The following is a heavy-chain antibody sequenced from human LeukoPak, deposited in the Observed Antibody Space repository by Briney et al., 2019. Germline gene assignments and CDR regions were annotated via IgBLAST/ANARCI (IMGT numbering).Heavy chain of an antibody. D-gene: IGHD4-17*01. V-gene: IGHV1-18*01. Sequence: GASXXVSCKASGYTFTSYGISWVRQAPGQGLEWMGWISAYNGNTNYAQKLQGRVTMTTDTSTSTAYMELRSLRSDDTAVYYCARDRATVTTGDVQGDYWGQGTLVTVSS. CDR1: GYTFTSYG. CDR3: ARDRATVTTGDVQGDY. J-gene: IGHJ4*02. CDR2: ISAYNGNT.